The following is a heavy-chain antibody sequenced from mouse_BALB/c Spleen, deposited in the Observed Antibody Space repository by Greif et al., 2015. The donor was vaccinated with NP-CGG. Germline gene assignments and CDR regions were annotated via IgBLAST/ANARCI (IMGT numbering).Heavy chain of an antibody. CDR2: IWAGGST. CDR1: GFSLTSYG. J-gene: IGHJ4*01. Sequence: VQLVESGPGLVAPSQSLSITCTVSGFSLTSYGVHWVRQPPGKGLEWLGVIWAGGSTNYNSALMSRLSISKDNSKSQVFLKMNSLQTDDTAMYYCDRDWLRLAMDYWGQGTSVTVSS. D-gene: IGHD1-2*01. V-gene: IGHV2-9*02. CDR3: DRDWLRLAMDY.